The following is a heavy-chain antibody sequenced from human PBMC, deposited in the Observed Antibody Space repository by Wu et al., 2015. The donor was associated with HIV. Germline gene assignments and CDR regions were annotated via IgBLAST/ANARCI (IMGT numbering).Heavy chain of an antibody. CDR3: ARLYCSSTSCYFDY. Sequence: QVQLVQSGAEVKKPGASVKVSCKASGYTFTGYYMHWVRQAPGQGLEWMGWINPNSGGTNYAQKFQGRVTMTRDTSISTAYMELSRLRSDDTAVYYCARLYCSSTSCYFDYWAREPWSPSPQ. CDR1: GYTFTGYY. J-gene: IGHJ4*02. V-gene: IGHV1-2*02. CDR2: INPNSGGT. D-gene: IGHD2-2*01.